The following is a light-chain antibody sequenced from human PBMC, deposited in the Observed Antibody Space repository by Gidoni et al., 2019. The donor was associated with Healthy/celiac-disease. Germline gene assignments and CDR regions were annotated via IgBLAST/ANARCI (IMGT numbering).Light chain of an antibody. J-gene: IGKJ4*01. CDR2: DAS. Sequence: ELLLTRSPATLSLSPGERATLSCRASQSVSSYLDWYQQKPGQAPRLLIYDASNRATGVPARFSGSGSGTDFTLTISSLEPEDFAVYYCQQRSNWPLTFGGGTKVEIK. CDR1: QSVSSY. CDR3: QQRSNWPLT. V-gene: IGKV3-11*01.